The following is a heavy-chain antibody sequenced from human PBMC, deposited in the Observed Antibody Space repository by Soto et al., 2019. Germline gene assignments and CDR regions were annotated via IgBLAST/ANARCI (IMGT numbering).Heavy chain of an antibody. CDR1: RSR. CDR3: ATRYGGNLDY. Sequence: RSRWWRSRQPPGKGLEWTEYIYHSRSTNYNPSLKRRVTISVDTSKNQCSLKLSSVTAADTAVYYWATRYGGNLDYWGQRPLVTVSS. CDR2: IYHSRST. D-gene: IGHD3-16*01. V-gene: IGHV4-59*01. J-gene: IGHJ4*02.